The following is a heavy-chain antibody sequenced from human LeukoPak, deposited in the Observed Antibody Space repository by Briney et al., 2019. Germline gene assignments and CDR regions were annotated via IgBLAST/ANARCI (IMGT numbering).Heavy chain of an antibody. D-gene: IGHD1-26*01. J-gene: IGHJ5*02. CDR2: IKQDGSEK. Sequence: PGGSLRLSCAASGFTFSTYWMSWVRQAPGKGLEWVANIKQDGSEKDYVDSVKGRFTISRDNAKNTLYLQMNSLRAEDTAVYYCARDWGGPSKFGSSNWFDPWGQGTLVTVSS. CDR1: GFTFSTYW. V-gene: IGHV3-7*01. CDR3: ARDWGGPSKFGSSNWFDP.